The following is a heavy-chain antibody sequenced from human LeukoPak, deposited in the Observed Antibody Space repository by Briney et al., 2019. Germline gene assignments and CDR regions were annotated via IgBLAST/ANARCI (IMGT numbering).Heavy chain of an antibody. J-gene: IGHJ6*03. CDR1: SFTFSSYV. V-gene: IGHV3-23*01. Sequence: GGSLRLSCGASSFTFSSYVMSWVRQAPGKGLEWVSTVSTTGGSTYYADSVKGRFTISRDNSKDTLYLQMNSLRAEDTAVYYCARDITPYYYMDVWGKGTTVTVSS. CDR3: ARDITPYYYMDV. CDR2: VSTTGGST. D-gene: IGHD3-10*01.